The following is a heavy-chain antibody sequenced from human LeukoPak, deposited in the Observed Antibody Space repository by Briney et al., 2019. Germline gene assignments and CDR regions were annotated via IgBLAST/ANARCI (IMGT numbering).Heavy chain of an antibody. D-gene: IGHD4-17*01. CDR3: ARSLDYGEFRFDY. V-gene: IGHV4-59*10. CDR1: GGPFSGYF. J-gene: IGHJ4*02. Sequence: SETLSLTCAVSGGPFSGYFWSWIRQSSGKGLEWIGRINASGSTNYNPSLKSRVTMSVDRSRNQFSLNLRSVTAADTAVYYCARSLDYGEFRFDYWGQGTLVTVSS. CDR2: INASGST.